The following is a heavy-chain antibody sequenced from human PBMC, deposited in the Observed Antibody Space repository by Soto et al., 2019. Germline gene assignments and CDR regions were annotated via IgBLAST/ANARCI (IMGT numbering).Heavy chain of an antibody. D-gene: IGHD6-13*01. CDR1: GFTFDDYA. CDR2: INWNSGSI. J-gene: IGHJ1*01. CDR3: VKDESINWYSGHFRH. V-gene: IGHV3-9*01. Sequence: EVQLVESGGGLVQPGRSLRLSCAASGFTFDDYAMHWVRQVPGKGLEWVSGINWNSGSIGYGDSVKGRFAISRDKAKNSLHLQMNSLRAEDTAFYYCVKDESINWYSGHFRHWGQGTLVTVSS.